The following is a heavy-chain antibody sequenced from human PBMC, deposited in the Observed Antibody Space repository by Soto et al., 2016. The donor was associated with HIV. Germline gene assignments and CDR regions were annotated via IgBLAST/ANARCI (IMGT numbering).Heavy chain of an antibody. Sequence: QQWDARPLQPSETLSLTCAVYGQFLSGFFWSWVRQSPGKGLEWIGEIDHSGNTKYSPSLESRVIISEDTSRNRISLKMSFVTAADTAIYFCARRNYGSGGHMDVVGA. CDR1: GQFLSGFF. CDR3: ARRNYGSGGHMDV. D-gene: IGHD3-16*01. J-gene: IGHJ6*01. CDR2: IDHSGNT. V-gene: IGHV4-34*02.